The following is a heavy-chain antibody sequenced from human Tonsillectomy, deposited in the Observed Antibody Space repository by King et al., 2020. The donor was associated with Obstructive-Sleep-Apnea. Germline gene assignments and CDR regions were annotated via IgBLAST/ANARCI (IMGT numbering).Heavy chain of an antibody. J-gene: IGHJ4*02. D-gene: IGHD6-6*01. Sequence: VQLQQWGAGLLKPSETLSLTCAVYGGSFSGYYWSWIRQPPGKGLEWIGEINHSGSTNYNPSLKSRVTISVDTSKNQFSLKLSSVTAADTAVYYCATFKRSIAARPEVHYFDYWGQGTLVTVSS. CDR2: INHSGST. CDR3: ATFKRSIAARPEVHYFDY. CDR1: GGSFSGYY. V-gene: IGHV4-34*01.